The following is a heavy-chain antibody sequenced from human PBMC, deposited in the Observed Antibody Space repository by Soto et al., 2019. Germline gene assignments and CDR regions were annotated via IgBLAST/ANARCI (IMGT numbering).Heavy chain of an antibody. D-gene: IGHD6-6*01. Sequence: DVQVVESGGGLVQRGGSLRLSCAGSGFTFSNYAMTWVRQAPGKGLEWVSTTRSNGEYTYYADSVKGSFTVSRDNSQNALFLEMSSLRAEDTAVYYCAKESMSVAVSASRVYGMDVWGQGTTVTVSS. J-gene: IGHJ6*02. CDR2: TRSNGEYT. CDR1: GFTFSNYA. V-gene: IGHV3-23*04. CDR3: AKESMSVAVSASRVYGMDV.